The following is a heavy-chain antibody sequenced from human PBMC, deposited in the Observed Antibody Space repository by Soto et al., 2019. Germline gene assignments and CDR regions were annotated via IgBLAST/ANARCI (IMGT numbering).Heavy chain of an antibody. V-gene: IGHV3-9*01. Sequence: GGSLRLSCAASGFTFDDYAMHWVRQAPGKGLEWVSGISWNSGSIGYADSVKGRFTISRDNAKNSLYLQMNSLRAEDTALYYCAKDDGNSGSYFDYWGQGTLVTVSS. D-gene: IGHD1-26*01. J-gene: IGHJ4*02. CDR1: GFTFDDYA. CDR2: ISWNSGSI. CDR3: AKDDGNSGSYFDY.